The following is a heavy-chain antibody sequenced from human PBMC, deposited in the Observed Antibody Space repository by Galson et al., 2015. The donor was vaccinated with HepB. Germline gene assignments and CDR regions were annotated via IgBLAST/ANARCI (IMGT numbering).Heavy chain of an antibody. CDR2: INTYNGNT. V-gene: IGHV1-18*01. CDR3: ARASGFHFRYYDF. J-gene: IGHJ4*02. CDR1: GYTFINHA. Sequence: SVKVSCKASGYTFINHAISWVRQAPGQGLEWMGWINTYNGNTNYAQKLQGRVTMTTDTSTSTAYMELRSLRSDDTAVYYCARASGFHFRYYDFWGQGTLVTVSS. D-gene: IGHD5-12*01.